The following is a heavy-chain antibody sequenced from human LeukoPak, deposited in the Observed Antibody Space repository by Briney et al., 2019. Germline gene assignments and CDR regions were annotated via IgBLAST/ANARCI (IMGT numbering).Heavy chain of an antibody. CDR3: ARGRYSGSYYYYYMDV. J-gene: IGHJ6*03. V-gene: IGHV3-20*04. Sequence: GGSLRLSCAASGFTFSSYGMSWVRQAPGKGLEWVSGINRNGGSTGYADSVKGRFIISRDNAKSSLYLQMNSLRAEDTAVYYCARGRYSGSYYYYYMDVWGKGTTVTVSS. CDR2: INRNGGST. CDR1: GFTFSSYG. D-gene: IGHD1-26*01.